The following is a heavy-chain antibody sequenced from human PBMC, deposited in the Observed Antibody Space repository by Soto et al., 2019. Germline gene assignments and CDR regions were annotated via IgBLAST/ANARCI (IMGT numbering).Heavy chain of an antibody. CDR3: ARDFGWPPLEMDV. CDR2: IWYDGSNK. D-gene: IGHD3-9*01. J-gene: IGHJ6*02. CDR1: GFTFSSHG. V-gene: IGHV3-33*01. Sequence: QVQLVESGGGVVQPGRSLRLSCAASGFTFSSHGMHWVRQAPGKGLEWVAVIWYDGSNKYYADSVKGRFTISRDNSKNTLYLQMNSLRAEDTAVYYCARDFGWPPLEMDVSGQGTTVTVSS.